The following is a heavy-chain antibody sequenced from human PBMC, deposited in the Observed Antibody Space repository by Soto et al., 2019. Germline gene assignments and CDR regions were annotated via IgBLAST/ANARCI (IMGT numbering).Heavy chain of an antibody. CDR2: ISGYNGNT. V-gene: IGHV1-18*01. Sequence: ASVKVSCKASGYTFTSYGLSWVRQAPGQGPEWMGWISGYNGNTKYSQKLQGRVTITRDTSASTAYMELTSLRSEDTAVYYCARFKGGAYGMDVWGQGTTVTVSS. J-gene: IGHJ6*02. D-gene: IGHD2-15*01. CDR1: GYTFTSYG. CDR3: ARFKGGAYGMDV.